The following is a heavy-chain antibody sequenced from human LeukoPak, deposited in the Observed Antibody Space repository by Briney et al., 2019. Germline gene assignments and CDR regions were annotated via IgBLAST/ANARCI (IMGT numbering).Heavy chain of an antibody. V-gene: IGHV4-30-4*01. Sequence: PSQTLSLTCTVSGGSISSGDYYWSWIRQPPGKGLEWIGYIYYSGSTYYNPSLKSRVTISVDTSKNQFSLKLSSVTAADTAVYYCARDKVGSGVDTGPDPYYYYYGMDVWGKGTTVTVSS. CDR1: GGSISSGDYY. J-gene: IGHJ6*04. CDR3: ARDKVGSGVDTGPDPYYYYYGMDV. CDR2: IYYSGST. D-gene: IGHD3-10*01.